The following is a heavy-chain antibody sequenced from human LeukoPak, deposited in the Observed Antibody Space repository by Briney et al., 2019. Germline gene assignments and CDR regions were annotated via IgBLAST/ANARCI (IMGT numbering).Heavy chain of an antibody. CDR1: GFTVSSNY. J-gene: IGHJ4*02. CDR3: ARARELLFYFDY. CDR2: IYSCGST. V-gene: IGHV3-53*04. D-gene: IGHD1-26*01. Sequence: GGSLRLSCSASGFTVSSNYMSWVRQAPGKGLEWVAVIYSCGSTYYADSVKGRFTITRHNSKHTLYLQMNSLRAEDTAVYYCARARELLFYFDYWGQGTLVTVSS.